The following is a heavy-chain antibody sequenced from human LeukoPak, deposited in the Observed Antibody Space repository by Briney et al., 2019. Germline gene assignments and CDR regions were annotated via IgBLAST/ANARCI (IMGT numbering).Heavy chain of an antibody. Sequence: GGSLRLSCAASGFTFSSYAMHWVRQAPGKGLEWLAVISYDGSNKYYADSVKGRFTISRDNSKNTLFLQMNSLRPEDTAVFYCARGDKQLVFNRNKGGFDPWGQGTVVTVSS. D-gene: IGHD6-13*01. CDR1: GFTFSSYA. J-gene: IGHJ5*02. V-gene: IGHV3-30*04. CDR3: ARGDKQLVFNRNKGGFDP. CDR2: ISYDGSNK.